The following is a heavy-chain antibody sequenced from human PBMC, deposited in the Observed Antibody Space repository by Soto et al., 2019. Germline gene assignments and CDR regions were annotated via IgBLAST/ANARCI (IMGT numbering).Heavy chain of an antibody. D-gene: IGHD1-26*01. CDR2: IYYSGST. Sequence: SETLSLTCTVSGGSISSSNYYWGWIRQAPGKGLEWIGSIYYSGSTYYNPSLKSRVTVSLDTSKKQFSLKLRSVTATDTAVYYCARRLVGPTYYFDNWGQGTLVTVSS. V-gene: IGHV4-39*01. J-gene: IGHJ4*02. CDR1: GGSISSSNYY. CDR3: ARRLVGPTYYFDN.